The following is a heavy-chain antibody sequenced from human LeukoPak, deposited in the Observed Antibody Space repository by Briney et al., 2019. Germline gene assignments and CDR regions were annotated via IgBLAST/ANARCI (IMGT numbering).Heavy chain of an antibody. V-gene: IGHV4-61*02. Sequence: PSQTLSLTCTVSGGSISSGSYYWSWIRQPAGKGLEWIGRIYTSGSTNYNPSLKSRVTISVDTSKNQFSLKLSSVTPADTAVYYCARDSGPFLEWLSHDVRYYFDYWGQGTLVTVSS. CDR1: GGSISSGSYY. D-gene: IGHD3-3*01. CDR2: IYTSGST. CDR3: ARDSGPFLEWLSHDVRYYFDY. J-gene: IGHJ4*02.